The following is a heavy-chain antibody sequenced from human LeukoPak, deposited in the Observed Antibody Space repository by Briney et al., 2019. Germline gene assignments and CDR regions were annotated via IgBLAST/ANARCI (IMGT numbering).Heavy chain of an antibody. Sequence: GGSLRLSCAASGFTFSSYWMNWVRQAPGKGLEWVANIKQDGSEKYYVDSVKGRFTISRDNAKNSLYLQMNSLRAEDTAVYYCARADYYGSGSYYKDYWGQGTLVTVSS. D-gene: IGHD3-10*01. J-gene: IGHJ4*02. CDR1: GFTFSSYW. CDR2: IKQDGSEK. V-gene: IGHV3-7*01. CDR3: ARADYYGSGSYYKDY.